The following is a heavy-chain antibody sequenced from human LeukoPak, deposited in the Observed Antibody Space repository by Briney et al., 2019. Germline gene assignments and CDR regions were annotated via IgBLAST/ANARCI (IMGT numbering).Heavy chain of an antibody. D-gene: IGHD5/OR15-5a*01. Sequence: ASVKVSCKASGYIFTRYGINWVRQAPGQGLEWMGWIRGYNGNTKYTQKLQDRVAITTDTSTNTAYMELRSLGSDDTAVYYCARDRTAVSTSPGFDYWGQGSLVTVSS. CDR3: ARDRTAVSTSPGFDY. CDR2: IRGYNGNT. CDR1: GYIFTRYG. J-gene: IGHJ4*02. V-gene: IGHV1-18*01.